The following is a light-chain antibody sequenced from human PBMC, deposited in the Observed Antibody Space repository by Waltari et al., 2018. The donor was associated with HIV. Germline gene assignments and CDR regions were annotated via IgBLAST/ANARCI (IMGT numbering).Light chain of an antibody. J-gene: IGLJ1*01. CDR3: LAWDVSLQGYV. CDR1: RSNIGSTT. CDR2: SHN. Sequence: QSVLTQPPSASGTPGQRVTISCSGSRSNIGSTTVNWYQQVPGTAPKLLIYSHNDRPSWVPDRFSGSKSGTSASLAINGLQSEDEADYYCLAWDVSLQGYVFGTGTKVTVL. V-gene: IGLV1-44*01.